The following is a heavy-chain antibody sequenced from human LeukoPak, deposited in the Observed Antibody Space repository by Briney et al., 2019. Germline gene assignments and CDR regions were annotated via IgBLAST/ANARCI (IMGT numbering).Heavy chain of an antibody. CDR3: ARARVYCSSTSCYTWALAVVGY. V-gene: IGHV1-18*01. CDR1: GYTFTSYG. J-gene: IGHJ4*02. CDR2: ISAYNGNT. D-gene: IGHD2-2*02. Sequence: ASVKVSCKASGYTFTSYGISWVRQAPGQGLEWMGWISAYNGNTNYAQKLQGRVTMTTDTSTSTAYMELRSLRSDDTAVYYCARARVYCSSTSCYTWALAVVGYWGQGTLVTVSS.